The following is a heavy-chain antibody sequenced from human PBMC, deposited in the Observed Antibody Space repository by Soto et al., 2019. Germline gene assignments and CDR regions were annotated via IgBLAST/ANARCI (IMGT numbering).Heavy chain of an antibody. J-gene: IGHJ6*02. Sequence: GASVKVSCKASGYSFTDYHIHWVRQAPGQGLEWLGRINPKSGGTSTTQKFQGWVTMTTDTSISTATMELTRLTSDDTAIYYCARGDSTDCSNGVCSFFYNHDMDVWGQGTTVTVSS. V-gene: IGHV1-2*04. CDR1: GYSFTDYH. CDR2: INPKSGGT. D-gene: IGHD2-8*01. CDR3: ARGDSTDCSNGVCSFFYNHDMDV.